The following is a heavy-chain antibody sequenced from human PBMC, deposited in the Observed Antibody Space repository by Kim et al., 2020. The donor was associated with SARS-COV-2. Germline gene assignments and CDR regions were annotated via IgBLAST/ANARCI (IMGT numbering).Heavy chain of an antibody. CDR1: GGSISSGAHY. D-gene: IGHD3-16*01. CDR2: IFYSGST. J-gene: IGHJ4*02. V-gene: IGHV4-31*03. CDR3: ATRGTGTSHFDN. Sequence: SETLSLTCTVSGGSISSGAHYWSWIRQHPGKGLEWIGYIFYSGSTYYNPSLKSRVSISIDTSNNQFSLKLTSLTAADTAVYHWATRGTGTSHFDNWGQGTPVTVSS.